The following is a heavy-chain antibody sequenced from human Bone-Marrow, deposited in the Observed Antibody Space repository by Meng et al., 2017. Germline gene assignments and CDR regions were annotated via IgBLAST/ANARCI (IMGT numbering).Heavy chain of an antibody. CDR1: GGSLTSSNYF. V-gene: IGHV4-61*05. CDR3: ARFYDGSET. CDR2: IYYSGST. J-gene: IGHJ5*02. D-gene: IGHD3-22*01. Sequence: QLQLQESGPGLVKPSETLSLTCSVSGGSLTSSNYFCGWIRQPPGKGLDWIGNIYYSGSTHYNPSLKSRLTISVDASKNQFSLKLSYVTAADTAVYYCARFYDGSETWGQGTLVTVSS.